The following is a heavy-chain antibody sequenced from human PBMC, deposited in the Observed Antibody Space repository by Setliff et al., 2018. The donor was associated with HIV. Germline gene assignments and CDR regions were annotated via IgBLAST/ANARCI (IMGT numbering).Heavy chain of an antibody. D-gene: IGHD3-22*01. V-gene: IGHV4-39*01. CDR2: IYYSGST. J-gene: IGHJ4*02. Sequence: PSETLSLTCTVSGGSISSGSYYWGWIRQPPGKGLGWIGSIYYSGSTYYNPSLQSRVTISVDTSKNLFSLRLSSVTASDTAVYYCARQAIFGYYDSSGYLDYWGQGTLVTVSS. CDR1: GGSISSGSYY. CDR3: ARQAIFGYYDSSGYLDY.